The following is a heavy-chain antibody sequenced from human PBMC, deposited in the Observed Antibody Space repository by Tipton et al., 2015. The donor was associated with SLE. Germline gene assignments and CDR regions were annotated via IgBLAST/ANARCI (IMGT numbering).Heavy chain of an antibody. D-gene: IGHD6-19*01. CDR1: GFTFSSYW. CDR3: ARGRGGEQWLVDY. V-gene: IGHV3-74*03. Sequence: SLRLSCAASGFTFSSYWMHWVRQDPEKGLVWVSRINGDGSTTTYADSVKGRFTISRDNAKNTLYLQMNSLRVDDTAVYYCARGRGGEQWLVDYWGQGTLVTVSS. J-gene: IGHJ4*02. CDR2: INGDGSTT.